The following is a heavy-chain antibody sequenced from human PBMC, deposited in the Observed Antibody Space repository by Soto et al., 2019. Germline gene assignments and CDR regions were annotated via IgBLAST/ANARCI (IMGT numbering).Heavy chain of an antibody. D-gene: IGHD2-2*01. CDR3: AKSLSTAVNYGLHV. Sequence: EVQLLESGGGLVQPGGSLRLSCGASGFTFSDNAMTWVRQAPGKGLEWVSSISDDGDSTYYADSVKGRFTISRDNSKNTLFLQMSSLGAEDTAVYYCAKSLSTAVNYGLHVWGQGTSVTDSS. V-gene: IGHV3-23*01. J-gene: IGHJ6*02. CDR2: ISDDGDST. CDR1: GFTFSDNA.